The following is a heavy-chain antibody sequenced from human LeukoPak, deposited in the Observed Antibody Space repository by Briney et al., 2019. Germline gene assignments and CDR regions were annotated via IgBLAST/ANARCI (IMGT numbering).Heavy chain of an antibody. D-gene: IGHD3-22*01. CDR2: ISGSGGST. J-gene: IGHJ4*02. Sequence: GGSLRLSCAASGFTFSSYAMSRVRQAPGKGLEWVSAISGSGGSTYYADSVKGRFTISRDNSKNTLYLQMNSLRAEDTAVYYCAKGRYYDSSGYYYYWGQGTLVTVSS. V-gene: IGHV3-23*01. CDR1: GFTFSSYA. CDR3: AKGRYYDSSGYYYY.